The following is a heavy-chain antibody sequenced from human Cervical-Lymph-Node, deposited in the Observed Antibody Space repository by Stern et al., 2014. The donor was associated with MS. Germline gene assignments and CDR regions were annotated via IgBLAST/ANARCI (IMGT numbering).Heavy chain of an antibody. D-gene: IGHD2-15*01. CDR2: MNPNSGET. Sequence: QVQLVQSGAEVKKPGASVKVSCKASGYTFTSFDMNWVRQATGQGLEWMGWMNPNSGETGYAQKFQGRVTMTRNTSISTAYMELSSLRSEDTAVYYCASCGGSCSYYYYVMDVWGQGTTVTVSS. CDR1: GYTFTSFD. CDR3: ASCGGSCSYYYYVMDV. V-gene: IGHV1-8*01. J-gene: IGHJ6*02.